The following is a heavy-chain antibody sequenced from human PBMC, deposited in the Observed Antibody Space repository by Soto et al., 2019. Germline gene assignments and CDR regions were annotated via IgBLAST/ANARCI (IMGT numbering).Heavy chain of an antibody. V-gene: IGHV3-66*01. D-gene: IGHD3-9*01. CDR1: GFTVSSNY. J-gene: IGHJ4*02. CDR3: ASSSDILTGYYLDY. Sequence: EVQLVESGGGLVQPGGSLRLSCAAYGFTVSSNYMSWVRQAPGKGLEWVSVIYSGGSTYYADSVKGRFTISRDNSKNTLYLQMNSLRAEDTAVYYCASSSDILTGYYLDYWGQGTLVTVSS. CDR2: IYSGGST.